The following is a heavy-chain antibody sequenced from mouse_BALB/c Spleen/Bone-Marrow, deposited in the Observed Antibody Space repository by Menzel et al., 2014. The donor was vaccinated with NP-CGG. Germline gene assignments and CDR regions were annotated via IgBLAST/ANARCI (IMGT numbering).Heavy chain of an antibody. D-gene: IGHD1-2*01. Sequence: QVQLKDSGPGLVAPSQSLSITCTVSGFSLTNYGVHWVRQPPGKGLEWLGVIWAGGSTNYNLALMSRLTISKDNSKSQVFLKMSSLQTDDTGMYYCASSLQRLRGYYFDFWGQGTTLTVSS. V-gene: IGHV2-9*02. CDR1: GFSLTNYG. CDR3: ASSLQRLRGYYFDF. CDR2: IWAGGST. J-gene: IGHJ2*01.